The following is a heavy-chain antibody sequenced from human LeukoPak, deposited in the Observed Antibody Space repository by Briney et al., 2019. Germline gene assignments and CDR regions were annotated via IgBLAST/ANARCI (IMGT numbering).Heavy chain of an antibody. Sequence: SETLSLTCTVSGGSISSYYWSWIRQPPGKGLEWIGYIYYSGGTNYNPSLKSRVTISVDTSKNQFSLKLSSVTAADTAVYYCARDYGGKGFDYWGQGTLVTASS. J-gene: IGHJ4*02. CDR3: ARDYGGKGFDY. V-gene: IGHV4-59*01. D-gene: IGHD4-23*01. CDR1: GGSISSYY. CDR2: IYYSGGT.